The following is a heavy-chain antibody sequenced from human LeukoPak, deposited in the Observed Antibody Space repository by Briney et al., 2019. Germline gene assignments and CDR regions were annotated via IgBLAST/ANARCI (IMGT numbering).Heavy chain of an antibody. D-gene: IGHD5-12*01. V-gene: IGHV4-61*01. CDR1: GGSVSSGSYY. CDR2: IYYSGST. CDR3: AREYSGYDDDAFDI. Sequence: SETLSRTCTVSGGSVSSGSYYWSWIRQPPGKGLKGIGYIYYSGSTNYNPSLKSRVTISVDTSKNQFSLKLSSVTAADTAVYYCAREYSGYDDDAFDIWRQGTMLTVSS. J-gene: IGHJ3*02.